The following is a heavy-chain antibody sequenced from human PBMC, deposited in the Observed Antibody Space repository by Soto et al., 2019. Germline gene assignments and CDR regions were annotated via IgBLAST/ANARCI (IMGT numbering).Heavy chain of an antibody. Sequence: PSETLSLTCAVYGGSFSGYYWSWIRQHPGEGLEWIGEINHSGSTNYNPSLKSRVTIAGDTPKTQCSLKLRSVTAADPAVYYCARDGCDCSGGSCYSDDFSCGASFRSTLPYGMDVWGQGTTVTVSS. D-gene: IGHD2-15*01. CDR3: ARDGCDCSGGSCYSDDFSCGASFRSTLPYGMDV. V-gene: IGHV4-34*01. CDR1: GGSFSGYY. CDR2: INHSGST. J-gene: IGHJ6*02.